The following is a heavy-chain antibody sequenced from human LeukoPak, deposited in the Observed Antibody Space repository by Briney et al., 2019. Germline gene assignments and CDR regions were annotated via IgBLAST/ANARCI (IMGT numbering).Heavy chain of an antibody. CDR1: GGSFSGYY. CDR3: ARDLSCSATSCFDD. D-gene: IGHD2-2*01. Sequence: SETLSLTCAVYGGSFSGYYWSWIRQPPGKGLEWIGEINHSGSTNYNPSLKSRVTMSVDTSKNHFSLNLTSVTAADTAVYFCARDLSCSATSCFDDWGQGTLVTVSS. J-gene: IGHJ4*02. V-gene: IGHV4-34*01. CDR2: INHSGST.